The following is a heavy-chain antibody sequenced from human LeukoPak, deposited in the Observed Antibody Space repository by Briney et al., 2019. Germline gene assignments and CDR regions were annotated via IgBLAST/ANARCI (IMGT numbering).Heavy chain of an antibody. Sequence: GESLKISCKGSGYSFTSYWIGWVRQMPGKGLEWMGIVYPGDSDTRYSPSFQGQVTISADKSISTAYLQWSSLKASDTAMYYCARQTRGGIAAAGSDYWGQGTLVTVSS. D-gene: IGHD6-13*01. CDR3: ARQTRGGIAAAGSDY. J-gene: IGHJ4*02. V-gene: IGHV5-51*01. CDR1: GYSFTSYW. CDR2: VYPGDSDT.